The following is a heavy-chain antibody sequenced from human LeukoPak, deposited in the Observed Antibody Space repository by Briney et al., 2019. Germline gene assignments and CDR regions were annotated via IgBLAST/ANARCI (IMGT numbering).Heavy chain of an antibody. CDR3: ARGPWGMDY. CDR2: ISGSGNSI. J-gene: IGHJ4*02. D-gene: IGHD3-16*01. Sequence: GGSLRLSCAASGFTFSDHYMSWIRQVPGKGLEWVGYISGSGNSIDYADSVKGRFIISRDNAKNSVYLEMNSLRAEDTAVFYCARGPWGMDYWGQGTLVPVSS. V-gene: IGHV3-11*01. CDR1: GFTFSDHY.